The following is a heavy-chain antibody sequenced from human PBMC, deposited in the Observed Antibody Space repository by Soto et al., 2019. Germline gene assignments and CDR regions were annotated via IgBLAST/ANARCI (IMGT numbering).Heavy chain of an antibody. CDR1: GYTFTSYG. Sequence: QVQLVQSGAEVKKPGASVKVSCKASGYTFTSYGISWVRQAPGQGLEWMGWISAYNGNTNYAQKLQGRGTMTTDTSTRTAYMELRSLRSDDTAVYYCARDGPSDIVVVPAANEYGMDVWGQGTTVTVSS. CDR2: ISAYNGNT. D-gene: IGHD2-2*01. J-gene: IGHJ6*02. V-gene: IGHV1-18*01. CDR3: ARDGPSDIVVVPAANEYGMDV.